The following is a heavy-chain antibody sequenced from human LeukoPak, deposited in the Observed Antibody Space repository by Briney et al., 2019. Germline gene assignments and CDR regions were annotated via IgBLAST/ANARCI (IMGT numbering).Heavy chain of an antibody. CDR1: EFTFTDHY. Sequence: GGSLRLSCAASEFTFTDHYMDWVRQAPGKGLEWVGRIRNKAKSYTTEYAASVKGRFTISRDDSKKSVSLQMDSLKTEDTAVYYCVRAGSYDTFDIWGQARIVTVSS. V-gene: IGHV3-72*01. CDR3: VRAGSYDTFDI. CDR2: IRNKAKSYTT. D-gene: IGHD1-26*01. J-gene: IGHJ3*02.